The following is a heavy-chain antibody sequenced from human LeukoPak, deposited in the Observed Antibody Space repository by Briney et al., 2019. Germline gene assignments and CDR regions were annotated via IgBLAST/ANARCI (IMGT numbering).Heavy chain of an antibody. CDR2: INNNGDKT. CDR1: GFTSSSYS. D-gene: IGHD1-1*01. CDR3: ARSGRDDTDYYSYMNV. Sequence: GGSLRLSCAAFGFTSSSYSMHWVRQTPGKGLECVSGINNNGDKTYYANSVKGRFTISRDNSKNTLYLQMGSLRVEDMAVYYCARSGRDDTDYYSYMNVWGRGTTVTVSS. V-gene: IGHV3-64*01. J-gene: IGHJ6*03.